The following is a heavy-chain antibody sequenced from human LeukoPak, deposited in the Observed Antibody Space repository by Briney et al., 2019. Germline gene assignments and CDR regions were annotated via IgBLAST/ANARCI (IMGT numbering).Heavy chain of an antibody. CDR1: GGSVSSGNYY. CDR2: IYYSGST. J-gene: IGHJ4*02. CDR3: TRAGGWYYFDY. D-gene: IGHD6-19*01. Sequence: PSETLSLTCTVSGGSVSSGNYYWSWIRQSPGKGLEWTGYIYYSGSTKYNPSLKSRVTISVDTSKNQFSLKLSSVTAADTAVYYCTRAGGWYYFDYWGQGTLVTVSS. V-gene: IGHV4-61*01.